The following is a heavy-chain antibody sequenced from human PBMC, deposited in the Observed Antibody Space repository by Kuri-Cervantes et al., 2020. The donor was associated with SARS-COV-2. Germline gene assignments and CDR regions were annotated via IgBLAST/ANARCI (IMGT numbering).Heavy chain of an antibody. Sequence: SETLSLTCAVYGGSFSGYYWSWIRQPPGKGLEWIGEINHSGSTNYNPSLKSRVTISLDTSKSQLSLQLTSVTAADTAVYYCARTPSGIAAAGTLAWYFDLWGRGTLVTVSS. CDR2: INHSGST. CDR3: ARTPSGIAAAGTLAWYFDL. V-gene: IGHV4-34*01. D-gene: IGHD6-13*01. CDR1: GGSFSGYY. J-gene: IGHJ2*01.